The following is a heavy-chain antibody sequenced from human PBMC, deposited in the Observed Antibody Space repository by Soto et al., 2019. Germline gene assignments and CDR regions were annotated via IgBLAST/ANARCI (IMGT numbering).Heavy chain of an antibody. V-gene: IGHV1-3*01. CDR1: GYTFTSYG. CDR2: INAANGNT. CDR3: ARGMLWFREFFGIDV. J-gene: IGHJ6*02. D-gene: IGHD3-10*01. Sequence: QVQLVQSGAEVKTPGASVKVSCKASGYTFTSYGMNWVRQAPGQRLEWMGWINAANGNTRFSQKIQDRVTITRDTSASTVYMELSSLRLEATGVYYCARGMLWFREFFGIDVWGQGTTVTVSS.